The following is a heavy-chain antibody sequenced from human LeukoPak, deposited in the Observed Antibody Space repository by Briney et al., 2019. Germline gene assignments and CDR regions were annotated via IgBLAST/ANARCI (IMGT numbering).Heavy chain of an antibody. CDR1: GFTFTSSA. D-gene: IGHD3-3*01. Sequence: SVKVSCKASGFTFTSSAVQWVRQARGQRLEWIGWIVVGSDNTNYAQKFQERVTITRGMSTSTAYMELSSLRSEDTAVYYCAAASYYDFWSGYYPDDYWGQGTLVTVSS. V-gene: IGHV1-58*01. J-gene: IGHJ4*02. CDR2: IVVGSDNT. CDR3: AAASYYDFWSGYYPDDY.